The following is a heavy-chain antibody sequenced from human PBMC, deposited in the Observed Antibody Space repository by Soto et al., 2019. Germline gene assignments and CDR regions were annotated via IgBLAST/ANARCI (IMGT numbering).Heavy chain of an antibody. Sequence: GGSLRLSCAASGFTFSSYSMNWVRQAPGKGLEWVSSISSSSSYIYYADSVKGRFTISRDNAKNSLYLQMNSLRAEDTAVYYCAREDYDFWSGLDYWGQGTLVTVSS. CDR2: ISSSSSYI. D-gene: IGHD3-3*01. V-gene: IGHV3-21*01. J-gene: IGHJ4*02. CDR1: GFTFSSYS. CDR3: AREDYDFWSGLDY.